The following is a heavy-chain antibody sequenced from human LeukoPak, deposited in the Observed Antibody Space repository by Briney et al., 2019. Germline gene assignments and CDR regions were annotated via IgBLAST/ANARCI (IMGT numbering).Heavy chain of an antibody. D-gene: IGHD3-16*01. CDR2: INPNSGGT. CDR3: ARDFLGAHAFEI. CDR1: GGTFSSYT. Sequence: GASVKVSCKASGGTFSSYTISWLRQAPGQGLEWMGRINPNSGGTNYAQKFQGRVTMTRDTSISTAYMELSRLRSDDTAVYYCARDFLGAHAFEIWGQGTMVTVSS. J-gene: IGHJ3*02. V-gene: IGHV1-2*06.